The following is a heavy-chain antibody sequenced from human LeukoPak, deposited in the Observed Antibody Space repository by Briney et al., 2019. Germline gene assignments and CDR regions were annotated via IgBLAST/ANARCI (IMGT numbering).Heavy chain of an antibody. CDR3: ARDRVIQQLGAFDI. CDR1: GYTFTGYY. J-gene: IGHJ3*02. D-gene: IGHD6-6*01. CDR2: INPNSSGT. Sequence: ASVKVSCKASGYTFTGYYMHWVRQAPGQGLEWMGWINPNSSGTNYAQKFQGRVTMTRDTSISTAYMELSRLRSDDTAVYYCARDRVIQQLGAFDIWGQGTMVTVSS. V-gene: IGHV1-2*02.